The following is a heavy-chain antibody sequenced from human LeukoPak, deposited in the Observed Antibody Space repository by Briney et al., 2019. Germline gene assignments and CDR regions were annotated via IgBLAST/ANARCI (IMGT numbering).Heavy chain of an antibody. CDR3: ARQHYGDFDY. V-gene: IGHV5-51*01. Sequence: GESLKISCKGSGYSFTNYWIGWVRQMPGKGLEWMGIIFPGDFDTRYSPSFQGQVTISADKSISTAYLQWSSLRASDTAMYYCARQHYGDFDYWGQGTLITVSS. D-gene: IGHD4-17*01. J-gene: IGHJ4*02. CDR1: GYSFTNYW. CDR2: IFPGDFDT.